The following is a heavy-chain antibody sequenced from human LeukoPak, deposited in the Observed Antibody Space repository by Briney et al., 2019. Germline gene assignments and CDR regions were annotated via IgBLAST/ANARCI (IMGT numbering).Heavy chain of an antibody. CDR1: GYTFTSYD. V-gene: IGHV1-8*01. CDR3: ARGNIAAAGQTFDY. Sequence: ASVKVSCKASGYTFTSYDINWVRQATGQGLEWMGWMNPNSGNTGYAQKFQGRVTTTRNTSISTAYMELSSLRSEDTAVYYCARGNIAAAGQTFDYWGQGTLVTVSS. J-gene: IGHJ4*02. D-gene: IGHD6-13*01. CDR2: MNPNSGNT.